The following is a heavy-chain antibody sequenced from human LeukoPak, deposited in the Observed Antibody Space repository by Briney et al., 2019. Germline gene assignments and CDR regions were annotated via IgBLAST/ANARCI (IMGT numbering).Heavy chain of an antibody. Sequence: PSETLSLTCTVSGGSISSYYWSWIRQPPGKGLEWIGHIYYSGSTNYNPSLKSRVTISVDTSKNQFSLKLSSVTAADTAVYYCARAPSGYCSGGSCYHFDYWGQGTLVTVSS. J-gene: IGHJ4*02. D-gene: IGHD2-15*01. CDR2: IYYSGST. CDR3: ARAPSGYCSGGSCYHFDY. V-gene: IGHV4-59*12. CDR1: GGSISSYY.